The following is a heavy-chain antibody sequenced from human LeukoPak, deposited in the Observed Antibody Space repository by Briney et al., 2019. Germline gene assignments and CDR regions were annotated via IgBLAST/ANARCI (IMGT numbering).Heavy chain of an antibody. J-gene: IGHJ4*02. D-gene: IGHD6-13*01. V-gene: IGHV1-2*02. CDR1: GYTFTGYY. Sequence: GSSVKVSCKASGYTFTGYYMHWVRQAPGQGLEWMGWINPNSGGTSYAQKFQGRVTMTRDTSISTAYIELSRLRSDDTAVYYCARARIAAAGGLGVDYWGQGTLVTVSS. CDR2: INPNSGGT. CDR3: ARARIAAAGGLGVDY.